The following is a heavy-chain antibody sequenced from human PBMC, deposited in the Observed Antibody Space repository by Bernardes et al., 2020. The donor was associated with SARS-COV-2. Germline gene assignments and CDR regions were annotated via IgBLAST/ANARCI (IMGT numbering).Heavy chain of an antibody. CDR1: GGSISNYY. CDR2: IYYSGST. D-gene: IGHD5-18*01. Sequence: SEPLSLTCTVSGGSISNYYWSWIRQPPGKGLEWIGYIYYSGSTNYNPSLKSRVIISVDTSKNQFSLKVSSVTAADTAVYYCARGVTGYSYGYDNWFDPWGQGALVTVSS. J-gene: IGHJ5*02. CDR3: ARGVTGYSYGYDNWFDP. V-gene: IGHV4-59*01.